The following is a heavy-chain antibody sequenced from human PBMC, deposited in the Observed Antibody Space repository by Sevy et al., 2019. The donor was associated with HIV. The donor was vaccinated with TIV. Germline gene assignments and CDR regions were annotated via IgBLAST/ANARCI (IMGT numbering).Heavy chain of an antibody. J-gene: IGHJ4*02. Sequence: GGSLRLSCVASGFTFRNYGMHWVRQAPGKGLEWVANIRQDGNEIYYADSVKGRFTISRDNAMQSLYLEMNNLRVEDSGIYYCARRYFDVWGQGTLVTVSS. CDR3: ARRYFDV. D-gene: IGHD3-16*02. CDR1: GFTFRNYG. CDR2: IRQDGNEI. V-gene: IGHV3-7*01.